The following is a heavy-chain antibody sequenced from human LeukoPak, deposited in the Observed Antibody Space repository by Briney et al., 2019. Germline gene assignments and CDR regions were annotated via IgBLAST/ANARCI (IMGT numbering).Heavy chain of an antibody. Sequence: GGSLRLSCEAAGFSFRDYPMGWVRRASGKRLEWVSGISAGADVIFYADPVKGRFTISRDNSKNTLYLQMNSLRAEDTAVYYCARGDVLLWFGDQGSAFDIWGQGTMVTVSS. V-gene: IGHV3-23*01. CDR1: GFSFRDYP. D-gene: IGHD3-10*01. CDR2: ISAGADVI. J-gene: IGHJ3*02. CDR3: ARGDVLLWFGDQGSAFDI.